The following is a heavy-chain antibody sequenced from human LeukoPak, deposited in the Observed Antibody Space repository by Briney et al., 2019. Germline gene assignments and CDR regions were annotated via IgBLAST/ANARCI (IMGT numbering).Heavy chain of an antibody. J-gene: IGHJ4*02. CDR1: GLTFSSYG. Sequence: GGSLRLSCAASGLTFSSYGMHWVRQAPGKGLEWVAVIWYDGSNKYYADSVKGRFTISRDNSKNTLYLQMNSLRAEDTAVYYCAKDPRRVVAAWYFDYWGQGTLVTVSS. D-gene: IGHD3-22*01. CDR3: AKDPRRVVAAWYFDY. V-gene: IGHV3-33*06. CDR2: IWYDGSNK.